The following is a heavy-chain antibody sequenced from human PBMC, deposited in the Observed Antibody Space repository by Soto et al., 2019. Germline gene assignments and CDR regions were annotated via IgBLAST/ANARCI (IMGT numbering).Heavy chain of an antibody. V-gene: IGHV4-59*08. CDR2: IYYSGST. D-gene: IGHD2-15*01. CDR1: GGSISSYY. J-gene: IGHJ6*03. CDR3: ARLNGGYCSGGSCYGAYYYYYMGV. Sequence: SETLSLTCTVSGGSISSYYWSWIRQPPGKGLEWIGYIYYSGSTNYNPSLKSRVTISVDTSKNQFSLKLSSVTAADTAVYYCARLNGGYCSGGSCYGAYYYYYMGVWGKGTTVTVS.